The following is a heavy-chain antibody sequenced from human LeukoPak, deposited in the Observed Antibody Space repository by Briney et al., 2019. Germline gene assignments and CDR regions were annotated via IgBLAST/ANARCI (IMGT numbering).Heavy chain of an antibody. Sequence: TGGSLRLSCAASGFTFSSYGMHWVRQAPGKGLEWVAFIWYDGSNKYYADSVKGRFSVSRDNPKNTLYLQMNSLRPEDTAVYYCAKTKSLGYCSGTRCYSFDYWGQGTLVTVSS. CDR1: GFTFSSYG. V-gene: IGHV3-30*02. CDR3: AKTKSLGYCSGTRCYSFDY. D-gene: IGHD2-2*02. CDR2: IWYDGSNK. J-gene: IGHJ4*02.